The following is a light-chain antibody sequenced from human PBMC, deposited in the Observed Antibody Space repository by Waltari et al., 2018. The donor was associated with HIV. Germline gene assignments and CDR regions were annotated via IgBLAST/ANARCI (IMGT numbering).Light chain of an antibody. CDR1: SSDVGGYNY. CDR2: DVS. J-gene: IGLJ1*01. V-gene: IGLV2-14*03. CDR3: SSYTSSSPYA. Sequence: QSALTQPASVSGSPGQSITISCTGTSSDVGGYNYVSWYQQHPGKAPKLMSYDVSNRPSWCCNRFAGSRAGNTASLTISGLQAEDEADYYCSSYTSSSPYAFGTGTKVTVL.